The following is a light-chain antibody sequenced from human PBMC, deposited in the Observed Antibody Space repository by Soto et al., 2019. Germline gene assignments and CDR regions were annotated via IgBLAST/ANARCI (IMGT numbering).Light chain of an antibody. CDR1: HDVSRN. CDR3: QQYNSMLS. J-gene: IGKJ4*01. V-gene: IGKV1-33*01. Sequence: DIQMTQSPSSLAASVGDRVTIACQSSHDVSRNLNWFQQKPGEAPKLLTYDASNSGRGVPPRLSARGSGQDFTFTISSLQPEDVATYYCQQYNSMLSFGGETEIELK. CDR2: DAS.